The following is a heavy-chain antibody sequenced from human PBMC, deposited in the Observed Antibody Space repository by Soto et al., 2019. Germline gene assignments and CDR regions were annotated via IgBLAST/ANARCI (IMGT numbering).Heavy chain of an antibody. Sequence: GRSLRLSCTGSGFTFSDYSINWVRQAPGKGLEWVSSISSRGSFIYYADSLQGRLTISRDNVKNLVFLQMRSLTPEDTALYFCVRVPSGAETDQITPFQHWGQGTPVTVSS. CDR1: GFTFSDYS. V-gene: IGHV3-21*06. CDR3: VRVPSGAETDQITPFQH. CDR2: ISSRGSFI. D-gene: IGHD1-26*01. J-gene: IGHJ1*01.